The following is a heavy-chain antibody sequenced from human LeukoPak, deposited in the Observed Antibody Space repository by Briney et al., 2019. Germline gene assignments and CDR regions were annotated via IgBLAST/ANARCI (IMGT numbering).Heavy chain of an antibody. D-gene: IGHD3-9*01. CDR3: ARFDSDLDY. J-gene: IGHJ4*02. CDR1: EYNFRSYY. V-gene: IGHV1-18*01. Sequence: ASVKVSCKASEYNFRSYYIHWVRQAPGQGLEWVGWINPKTGATKYAQKLQGRVTMTTDTSTSTAYMELRSLRSDDTAVYYCARFDSDLDYWGQGTLVTVSS. CDR2: INPKTGAT.